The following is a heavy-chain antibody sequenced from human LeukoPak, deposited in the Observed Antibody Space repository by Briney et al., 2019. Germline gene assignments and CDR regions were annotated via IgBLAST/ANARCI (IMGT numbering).Heavy chain of an antibody. CDR2: IHYNGST. CDR1: GFTFSSYE. D-gene: IGHD2-15*01. V-gene: IGHV4-59*01. Sequence: GSLRLSCAASGFTFSSYEMNWVRQAPGKGLEWIAYIHYNGSTNYNPSLKSRVTISVDTSKNQVSLKLRSVTTADTAVYYCASGGCDGSSLCRPPYCSHYYMDVWGKGTTVTVSS. J-gene: IGHJ6*03. CDR3: ASGGCDGSSLCRPPYCSHYYMDV.